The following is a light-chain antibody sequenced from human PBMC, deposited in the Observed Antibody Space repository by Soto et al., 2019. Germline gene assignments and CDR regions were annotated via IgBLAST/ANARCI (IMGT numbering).Light chain of an antibody. V-gene: IGLV2-11*01. Sequence: QSVLTQPRSVSGSPGQSVTISCTGTSSDVGGYNYVSWYQQHPGKAPKVMIYLVSKRPSGVPDRFSGSKSGNTASLTISGLQAEDEADYYCCSYAGNYTYVFGIGTKVTV. CDR1: SSDVGGYNY. CDR3: CSYAGNYTYV. CDR2: LVS. J-gene: IGLJ1*01.